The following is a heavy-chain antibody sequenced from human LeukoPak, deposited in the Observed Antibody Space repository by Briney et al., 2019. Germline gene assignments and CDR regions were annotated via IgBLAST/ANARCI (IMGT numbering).Heavy chain of an antibody. Sequence: GGSLRLSCAASGFTFSSYAMHWVRQAPGKGLEWVAVISYDGSNKYYADSVKGRFTISRDNYKNTLYLQMNSLRAEDTAVYYCARAYSSSWYRGYFDYWGQGTLVTVSS. CDR1: GFTFSSYA. J-gene: IGHJ4*02. V-gene: IGHV3-30-3*01. CDR2: ISYDGSNK. CDR3: ARAYSSSWYRGYFDY. D-gene: IGHD6-13*01.